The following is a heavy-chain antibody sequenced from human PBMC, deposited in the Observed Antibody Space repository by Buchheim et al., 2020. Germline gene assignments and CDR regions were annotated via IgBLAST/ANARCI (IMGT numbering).Heavy chain of an antibody. CDR1: GFTFSSYA. CDR3: AKEGEWLRLKAYYYGMDV. D-gene: IGHD5-12*01. J-gene: IGHJ6*02. CDR2: ISGSGGST. Sequence: EVQLLESGGGLVQPGGSLRLSCAASGFTFSSYAMSWVRQAPGKGLEWVSAISGSGGSTYYADSVKGRFTISRDNSKHPLVLQMNSLRAEDTAVYYCAKEGEWLRLKAYYYGMDVWGQGTT. V-gene: IGHV3-23*01.